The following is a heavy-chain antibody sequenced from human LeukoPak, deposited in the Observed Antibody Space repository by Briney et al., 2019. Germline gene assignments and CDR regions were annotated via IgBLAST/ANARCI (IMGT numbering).Heavy chain of an antibody. Sequence: SGPTLVKPAQTLTLTCTFSGFSLGATGVGVGWIRQPPEEALEWLALIYSNVDKRYSPSLKSRLTITKDTSKNQVVLTMTNMDPVDTATYYCAHVGGDDYFVHWGQGTLVTVSS. J-gene: IGHJ4*02. D-gene: IGHD2-21*02. CDR2: IYSNVDK. CDR1: GFSLGATGVG. V-gene: IGHV2-5*01. CDR3: AHVGGDDYFVH.